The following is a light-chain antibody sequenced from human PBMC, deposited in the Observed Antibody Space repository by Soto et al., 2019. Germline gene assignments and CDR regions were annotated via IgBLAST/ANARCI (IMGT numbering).Light chain of an antibody. Sequence: EIVMTQSPATLSVSPGERATLSCRASQSVSSNLAWYQQKPGQAPRLLIYGASKRATGIPDRFSGSGSGTEFTLTITSLQSEDFVVYYCQQYNNWPPYTFXQGTKVDIK. J-gene: IGKJ2*01. CDR2: GAS. CDR3: QQYNNWPPYT. CDR1: QSVSSN. V-gene: IGKV3-15*01.